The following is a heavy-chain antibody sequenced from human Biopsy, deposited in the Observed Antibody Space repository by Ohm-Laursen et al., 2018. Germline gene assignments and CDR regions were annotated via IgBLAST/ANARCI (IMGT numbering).Heavy chain of an antibody. CDR1: DGSINDYF. D-gene: IGHD3-10*01. CDR2: VFRNEAT. Sequence: SDTLSLTCNVSDGSINDYFWSWVRQPAGKGLEWIGRVFRNEATNYNPSLKGRVTMSIDRSKSQFSLTLRSVTAADTAVYYCTNSLGGAYWDPGILVTVSS. J-gene: IGHJ4*02. V-gene: IGHV4-4*07. CDR3: TNSLGGAY.